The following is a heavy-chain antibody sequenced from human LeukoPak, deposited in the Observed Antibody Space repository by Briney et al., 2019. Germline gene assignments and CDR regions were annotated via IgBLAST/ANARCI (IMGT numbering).Heavy chain of an antibody. CDR3: AKDRDGGSGTYYNRFDY. CDR2: ISGSGDNT. J-gene: IGHJ4*02. V-gene: IGHV3-23*01. CDR1: GFTFSSYA. Sequence: PGGSLRLSCSASGFTFSSYAMSWVRQAPGKGLEWVSVISGSGDNTHYADSERGGFTISRDNSESTLNLQRNSLRAGDTAVYYCAKDRDGGSGTYYNRFDYWGQGTPVTVSA. D-gene: IGHD3-10*01.